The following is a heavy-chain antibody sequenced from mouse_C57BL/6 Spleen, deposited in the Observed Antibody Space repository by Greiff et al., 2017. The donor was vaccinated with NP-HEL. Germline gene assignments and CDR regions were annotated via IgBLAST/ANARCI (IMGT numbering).Heavy chain of an antibody. CDR2: ISGGGGNT. J-gene: IGHJ3*01. Sequence: DVQLVESGGGLVKPGGSLKLSCAASGFPFSSYTMSWVRQTPEKRLEWVATISGGGGNTYYPDSVKGRFTISRDNAKNTLYLQMSSLRSEDTALYYCARLRGFAYWGQGTLVTVSA. V-gene: IGHV5-9*01. CDR1: GFPFSSYT. D-gene: IGHD2-12*01. CDR3: ARLRGFAY.